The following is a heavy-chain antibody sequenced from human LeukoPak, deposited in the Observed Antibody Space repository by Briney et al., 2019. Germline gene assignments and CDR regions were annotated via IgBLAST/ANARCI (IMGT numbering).Heavy chain of an antibody. Sequence: GGSLRLSCAASGFTFGSCWMNWVRQAPGKGLEWVSYISSSSSTIYYADSVKGRFTISRDNAKNSLYLQMNSLRAEDTAVYYCARRGTAAGYNWFDPWGQGTLVTVSS. V-gene: IGHV3-48*01. D-gene: IGHD6-13*01. J-gene: IGHJ5*02. CDR2: ISSSSSTI. CDR3: ARRGTAAGYNWFDP. CDR1: GFTFGSCW.